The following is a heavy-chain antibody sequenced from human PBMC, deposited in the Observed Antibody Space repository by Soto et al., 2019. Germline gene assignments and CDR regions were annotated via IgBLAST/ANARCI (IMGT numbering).Heavy chain of an antibody. CDR1: GYTFRNYD. CDR3: ARKGYIGNFGLDV. CDR2: ISISKGKT. D-gene: IGHD5-12*01. V-gene: IGHV1-18*01. J-gene: IGHJ6*02. Sequence: QVQLVQSGAEVKRPGASVKVSCKASGYTFRNYDVAWVRRAPGHGLEWMGWISISKGKTYYQESLQGRVTMTMDTGTTTAYMDVRSLISDDTAVYYCARKGYIGNFGLDVWGQGTTVTVSS.